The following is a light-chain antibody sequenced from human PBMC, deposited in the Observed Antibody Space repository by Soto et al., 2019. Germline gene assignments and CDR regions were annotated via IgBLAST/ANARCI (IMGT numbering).Light chain of an antibody. V-gene: IGLV1-44*01. CDR1: RSNIGSNT. Sequence: QSVLTQPPSVSGTPGQRVTISCSGGRSNIGSNTVNWYRKLPGTAPKLLIYNNNQRPSGVPDRFSGSKSGTSASLAISGLQSEDEADYYCASWDDSLNATWVFGGGTKLTVL. CDR2: NNN. CDR3: ASWDDSLNATWV. J-gene: IGLJ3*02.